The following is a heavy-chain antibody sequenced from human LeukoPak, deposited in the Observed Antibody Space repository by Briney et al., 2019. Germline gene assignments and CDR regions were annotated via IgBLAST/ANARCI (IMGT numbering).Heavy chain of an antibody. CDR1: GFPFISYG. J-gene: IGHJ4*02. D-gene: IGHD1-26*01. V-gene: IGHV3-30*03. CDR2: ISFDGGNK. CDR3: ARDGIVGSPLFKFDY. Sequence: GGSLRLSCAASGFPFISYGMHWVRQAPGKGLEWVAIISFDGGNKYYADSVKGRFTISRDNSKNTLYLQMNSLRAEDTAVYYCARDGIVGSPLFKFDYWGQGTLVTVSS.